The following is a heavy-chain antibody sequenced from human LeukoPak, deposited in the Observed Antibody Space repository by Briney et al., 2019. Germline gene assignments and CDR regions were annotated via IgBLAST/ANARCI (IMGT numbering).Heavy chain of an antibody. CDR2: IRYDGSNK. CDR1: GFTFSSFG. Sequence: GGSLRLSCAASGFTFSSFGMHWIRQAPGKGLEWVAFIRYDGSNKYYADSVKGRFTISRDNAKNSLYLQMNSLRAEDTAVYYCARDSSSIAARGYFDYWGQGTLVTVSS. D-gene: IGHD6-6*01. CDR3: ARDSSSIAARGYFDY. V-gene: IGHV3-30*02. J-gene: IGHJ4*02.